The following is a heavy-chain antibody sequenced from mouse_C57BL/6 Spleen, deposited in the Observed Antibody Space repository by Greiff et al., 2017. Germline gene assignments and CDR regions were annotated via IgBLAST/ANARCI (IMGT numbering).Heavy chain of an antibody. J-gene: IGHJ2*01. D-gene: IGHD2-4*01. CDR2: IHPNSGST. V-gene: IGHV1-64*01. Sequence: QVQLKESGAELVKPGASVKLSCKASGYTFTSYWMHWVKQRPGQGLEWIGMIHPNSGSTNYNEKFKSKATLTVDKSSSTAYMQLSSLTSEDSAVYYCARERGDDYDYFDYWGQGTTLTVSS. CDR3: ARERGDDYDYFDY. CDR1: GYTFTSYW.